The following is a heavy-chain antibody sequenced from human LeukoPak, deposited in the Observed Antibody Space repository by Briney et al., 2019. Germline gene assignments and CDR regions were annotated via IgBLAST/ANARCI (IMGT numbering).Heavy chain of an antibody. CDR1: GYTFTSYD. Sequence: ASVKVSCKASGYTFTSYDINWVRQATGQGLEWMGWINPNSGDTNSAQKFQGRVTMTRDTSISTVYMEVSSLISDDTAVYYCARVNRALDYWGQGTLVTVSS. J-gene: IGHJ4*02. CDR3: ARVNRALDY. V-gene: IGHV1-2*02. CDR2: INPNSGDT.